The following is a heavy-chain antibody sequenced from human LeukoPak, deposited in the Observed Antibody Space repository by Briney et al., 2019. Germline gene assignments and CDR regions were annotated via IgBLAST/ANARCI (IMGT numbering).Heavy chain of an antibody. CDR2: ISSSGSTI. CDR1: GFTFSSYE. CDR3: ARGAVVVVAANQYFDY. J-gene: IGHJ4*02. Sequence: ETGGSLRLSCAASGFTFSSYEMNWVRQAPGKGLEWVSYISSSGSTIYYADSVKGRFTISRDNAKNSLYLQMNSLRAEDTAVYYCARGAVVVVAANQYFDYWGQGTLVTVSS. D-gene: IGHD2-15*01. V-gene: IGHV3-48*03.